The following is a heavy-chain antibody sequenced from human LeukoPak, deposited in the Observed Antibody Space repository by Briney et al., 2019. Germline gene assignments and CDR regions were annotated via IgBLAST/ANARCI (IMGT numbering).Heavy chain of an antibody. D-gene: IGHD6-13*01. Sequence: GGSLRLSCAGSGITFSSYWMHWVRQAPGKGLVWVSRINSDGRSTNYADSVKGRFTISRDNAKNTLYLQMNSLRAEDTAVYYCAKDLGSSWYVEYFHHWGQGTLVTVSS. J-gene: IGHJ1*01. V-gene: IGHV3-74*01. CDR1: GITFSSYW. CDR2: INSDGRST. CDR3: AKDLGSSWYVEYFHH.